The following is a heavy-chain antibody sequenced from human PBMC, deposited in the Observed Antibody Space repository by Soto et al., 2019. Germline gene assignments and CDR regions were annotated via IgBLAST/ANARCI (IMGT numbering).Heavy chain of an antibody. Sequence: QVQLVESGGGVVQPGRSLRLSCAASEFTFSRHGMHWVRQAPGKGLQWVGVIWSDGSNEVYADSVKGRFIISRDNPKNILYLQMNSLRAEDTAVYYCARERTFGDNKHNYMDVWGTGITVTFSS. CDR1: EFTFSRHG. D-gene: IGHD3-10*01. CDR2: IWSDGSNE. J-gene: IGHJ6*03. CDR3: ARERTFGDNKHNYMDV. V-gene: IGHV3-33*01.